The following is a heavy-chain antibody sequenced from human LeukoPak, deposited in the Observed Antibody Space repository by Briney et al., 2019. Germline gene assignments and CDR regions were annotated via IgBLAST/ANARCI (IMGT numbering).Heavy chain of an antibody. CDR1: GFTFSSYA. CDR3: AKGPLVVVAAPFDY. J-gene: IGHJ4*02. D-gene: IGHD2-15*01. V-gene: IGHV3-23*01. Sequence: GGSPRLSCAASGFTFSSYAMSWVRQAPGKGLEWVSAISGSGGSTYYADSVKGRFTISRDNSKNTLYLQMNSLRAEDTAVYYCAKGPLVVVAAPFDYWGQGTLVTVSS. CDR2: ISGSGGST.